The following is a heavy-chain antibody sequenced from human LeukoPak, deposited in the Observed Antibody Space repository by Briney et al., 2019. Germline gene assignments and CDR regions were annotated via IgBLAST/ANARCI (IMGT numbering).Heavy chain of an antibody. CDR2: IYYSGST. J-gene: IGHJ6*02. CDR3: ARDPLWFGEQYYYGMDV. CDR1: GVSFSGYY. V-gene: IGHV4-59*01. D-gene: IGHD3-10*01. Sequence: SETLSLTCAVYGVSFSGYYWSWIRQPPGKGLEWIGYIYYSGSTNYNPSLKSRVTISVDTSKNQFSLKLSSVTAADTAVYYCARDPLWFGEQYYYGMDVWGQGTTVTVSS.